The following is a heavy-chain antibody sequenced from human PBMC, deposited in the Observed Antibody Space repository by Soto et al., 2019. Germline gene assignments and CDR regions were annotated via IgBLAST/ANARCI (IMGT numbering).Heavy chain of an antibody. CDR2: IYHSGST. D-gene: IGHD1-26*01. CDR1: GGSISSSNW. V-gene: IGHV4-4*02. CDR3: ARAGYSGSYSQTAYFDY. Sequence: SETLSLTCAVSGGSISSSNWWSWVRQPPGKGLEWIGEIYHSGSTNYNPSLKSRVTISVDKSKNQFSLKLSSVTAADTAVYYCARAGYSGSYSQTAYFDYWGQGTLVTVSS. J-gene: IGHJ4*02.